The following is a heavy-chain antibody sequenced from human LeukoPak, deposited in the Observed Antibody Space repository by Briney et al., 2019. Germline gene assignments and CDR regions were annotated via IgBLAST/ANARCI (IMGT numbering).Heavy chain of an antibody. CDR2: ISSSSSYI. V-gene: IGHV3-21*04. D-gene: IGHD5-18*01. Sequence: GGSLRLSCAASGFTFSSYSMNWVRQAPGKGLEWVSSISSSSSYIYYADSVKGRFTISRDNSKNTLYLQMNSLRGEDTAVYYCARDRRGYSYGHFDNWGQGTLVTVSS. J-gene: IGHJ4*02. CDR3: ARDRRGYSYGHFDN. CDR1: GFTFSSYS.